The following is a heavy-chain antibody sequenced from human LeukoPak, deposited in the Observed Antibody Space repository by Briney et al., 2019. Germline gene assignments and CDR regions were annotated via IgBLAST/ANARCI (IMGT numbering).Heavy chain of an antibody. Sequence: ASVQVSCQASGYTFTGYYMHWVRQAPGQGLEWMGRINPNSGGTNYAQKFQGRVTMTRDTSISTAYMEPSRLRSDDTAVYYCARGRGIVGANDAFDIWGQGTMVTVSS. J-gene: IGHJ3*02. CDR3: ARGRGIVGANDAFDI. D-gene: IGHD1-26*01. V-gene: IGHV1-2*06. CDR2: INPNSGGT. CDR1: GYTFTGYY.